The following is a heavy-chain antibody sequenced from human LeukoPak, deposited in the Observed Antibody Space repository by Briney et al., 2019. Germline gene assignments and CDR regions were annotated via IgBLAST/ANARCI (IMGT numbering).Heavy chain of an antibody. CDR3: ARSDASSYDYLWGSYLGAFDI. D-gene: IGHD3-16*01. V-gene: IGHV4-59*01. CDR2: IYYSGST. Sequence: SETLSLTCTVSGGSISSYYWSWIRQPPGKGLEWIGYIYYSGSTNYNPSLNSRVTISVDTSKNQFSLKLSSVTAADTAVYYCARSDASSYDYLWGSYLGAFDIWGQGTMVTVSS. CDR1: GGSISSYY. J-gene: IGHJ3*02.